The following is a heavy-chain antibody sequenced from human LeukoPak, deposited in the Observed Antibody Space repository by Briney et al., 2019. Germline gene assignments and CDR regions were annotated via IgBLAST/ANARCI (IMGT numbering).Heavy chain of an antibody. CDR1: GFTVSSNY. V-gene: IGHV3-53*01. CDR2: IYSGGST. CDR3: ARLRSRAY. Sequence: PGGSLRLSCTASGFTVSSNYMSWVRQAPGKGLEWVSVIYSGGSTLYADSVKGRFTISRDNSKNTLYLQMNSLRAEDTAVYYCARLRSRAYWGQGTLVTVSS. D-gene: IGHD3-10*01. J-gene: IGHJ4*02.